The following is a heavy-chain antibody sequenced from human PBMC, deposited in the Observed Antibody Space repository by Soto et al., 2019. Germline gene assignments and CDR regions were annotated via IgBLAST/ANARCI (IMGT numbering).Heavy chain of an antibody. CDR2: IIPIFSTT. V-gene: IGHV1-69*12. D-gene: IGHD6-13*01. Sequence: QVHLVQSGAEVKKPGSSVKVSCKAPGGTFSNHAINWVRQAPGQGLEWMGRIIPIFSTTNYAQKFQGRVTMTADESTNTAYLALSSLKHADTAVYYCAREVAADGSFRDDVCDIWGQGTLVTVSS. CDR3: AREVAADGSFRDDVCDI. CDR1: GGTFSNHA. J-gene: IGHJ3*02.